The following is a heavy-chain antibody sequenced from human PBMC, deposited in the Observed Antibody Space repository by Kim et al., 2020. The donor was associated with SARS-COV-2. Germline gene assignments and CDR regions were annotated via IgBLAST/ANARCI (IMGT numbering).Heavy chain of an antibody. J-gene: IGHJ6*02. D-gene: IGHD4-17*01. Sequence: VKGRCTSSRDNAKNSLYLQMSSLRAEDTAVYYCARVSTVTLGSYYYGMDVWGQGTTVTVSS. CDR3: ARVSTVTLGSYYYGMDV. V-gene: IGHV3-11*06.